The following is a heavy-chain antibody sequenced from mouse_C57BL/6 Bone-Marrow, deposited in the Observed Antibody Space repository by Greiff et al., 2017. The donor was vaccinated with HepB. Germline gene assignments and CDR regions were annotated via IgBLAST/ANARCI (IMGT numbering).Heavy chain of an antibody. CDR2: ISSGGSYT. V-gene: IGHV5-6*01. CDR3: ARQGPYSNYSYYAMDY. CDR1: GFTFSSYG. Sequence: EVQGVESGGDLVKPGGSLKLSCAASGFTFSSYGMSWVRQTPDKRLEWVATISSGGSYTYYPDSVKGRFTISRDNAKNTLYLQMSSLKSEDTAMYYCARQGPYSNYSYYAMDYWGQGTSVTVSS. D-gene: IGHD2-5*01. J-gene: IGHJ4*01.